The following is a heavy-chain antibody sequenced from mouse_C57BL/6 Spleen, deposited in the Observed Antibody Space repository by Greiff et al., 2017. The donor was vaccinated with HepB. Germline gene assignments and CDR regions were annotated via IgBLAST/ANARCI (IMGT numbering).Heavy chain of an antibody. Sequence: EVMLVESEGGLVQPGSSMKLSCTASGFTFSDYYMAWVRQVPEKGLEWVANINYDGSSTYYLDSLKSRFIISRDNAKNILYLQMSSLKSEDTATYYCARGGGGSSPFDYWGQGTTLTVSS. V-gene: IGHV5-16*01. D-gene: IGHD1-1*01. CDR2: INYDGSST. CDR1: GFTFSDYY. CDR3: ARGGGGSSPFDY. J-gene: IGHJ2*01.